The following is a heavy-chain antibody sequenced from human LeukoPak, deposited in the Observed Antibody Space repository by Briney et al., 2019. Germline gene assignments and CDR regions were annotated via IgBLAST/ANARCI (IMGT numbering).Heavy chain of an antibody. J-gene: IGHJ4*02. CDR1: GFTFSSYG. CDR2: IRYDGSNK. D-gene: IGHD6-13*01. V-gene: IGHV3-30*02. Sequence: GGSPRLSCAASGFTFSSYGMHWVRQAPGKGLEWVAFIRYDGSNKYYADSVKGRFTISRDNSKNTLYLQMNSLRAEDTAVYYCAKADIAAVDYWGQGTLVTVSS. CDR3: AKADIAAVDY.